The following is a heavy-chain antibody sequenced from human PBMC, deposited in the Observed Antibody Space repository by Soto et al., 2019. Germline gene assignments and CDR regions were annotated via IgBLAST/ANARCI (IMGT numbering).Heavy chain of an antibody. CDR2: ISGSGGST. CDR1: GFTFSSYA. CDR3: AKDQRRVAGTGYYGMDV. D-gene: IGHD6-19*01. Sequence: GSLRLSCAASGFTFSSYAMSWVRQAPGKGLEWVSAISGSGGSTYYADSVKGRFTISRDNSKNTLYLQMNSLRAEDTAVYYCAKDQRRVAGTGYYGMDVWGQGTTVTVSS. J-gene: IGHJ6*02. V-gene: IGHV3-23*01.